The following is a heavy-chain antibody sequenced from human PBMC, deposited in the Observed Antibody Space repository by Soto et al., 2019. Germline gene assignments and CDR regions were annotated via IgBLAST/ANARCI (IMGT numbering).Heavy chain of an antibody. Sequence: ASVKVSCKASGYTFTSYYMHWLRQAPGRGLEWFGIINPSGGSGSYAQKFQGTVTMTRDTSTSTVYMELSSLRSEDTAVYYCATQLWLIYWGQGTLVTVSS. D-gene: IGHD5-18*01. V-gene: IGHV1-46*01. CDR2: INPSGGSG. J-gene: IGHJ4*02. CDR3: ATQLWLIY. CDR1: GYTFTSYY.